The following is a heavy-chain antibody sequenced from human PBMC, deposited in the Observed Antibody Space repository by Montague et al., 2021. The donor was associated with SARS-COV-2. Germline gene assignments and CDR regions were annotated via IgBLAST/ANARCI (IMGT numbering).Heavy chain of an antibody. CDR2: IVYSGST. J-gene: IGHJ5*01. Sequence: SETLSLTCTVSGDSLSFYFWTWIRHPPGRGLEWIGYIVYSGSTTYNPPLKSRLTMSLDMSSNQFSLELRSVAAADTAVYYCGRLGDGTSAVDSWGHGTLVSVSS. V-gene: IGHV4-59*08. CDR1: GDSLSFYF. D-gene: IGHD5-24*01. CDR3: GRLGDGTSAVDS.